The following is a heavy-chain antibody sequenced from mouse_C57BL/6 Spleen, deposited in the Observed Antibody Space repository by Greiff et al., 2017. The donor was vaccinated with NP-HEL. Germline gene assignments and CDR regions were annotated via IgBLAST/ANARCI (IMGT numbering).Heavy chain of an antibody. CDR2: IRLKSDNYAT. CDR3: TNWDSWFAY. Sequence: EVKVEESGGGLVQPGGSMKLSCVASGFTFSNYWMNWVRQSPEKGLEWVAQIRLKSDNYATHYAESVKGRFTISRDDSKSSVYLQMNNLRAEDTGIYYCTNWDSWFAYWGQGTLVTVSA. V-gene: IGHV6-3*01. CDR1: GFTFSNYW. D-gene: IGHD4-1*01. J-gene: IGHJ3*01.